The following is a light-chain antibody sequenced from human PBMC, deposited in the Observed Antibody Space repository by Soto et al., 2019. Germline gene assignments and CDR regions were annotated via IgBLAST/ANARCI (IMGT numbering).Light chain of an antibody. CDR1: SSDVGGYNY. CDR2: DVS. CDR3: NSYSSSPLAYV. V-gene: IGLV2-14*03. J-gene: IGLJ1*01. Sequence: QSALTQPASVSGSPGQSITISCTGTSSDVGGYNYVSWYQHHPGKAPKLMIYDVSNRPSGVSNRFSGSKSGNTASLTISGLQAEDEADYYCNSYSSSPLAYVFGTWTKLTVL.